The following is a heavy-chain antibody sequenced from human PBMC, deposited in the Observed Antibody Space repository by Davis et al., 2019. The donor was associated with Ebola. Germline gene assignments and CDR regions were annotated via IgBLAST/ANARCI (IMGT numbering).Heavy chain of an antibody. V-gene: IGHV3-74*01. CDR1: GFTFSSYW. CDR2: INSDGSST. D-gene: IGHD2-2*01. J-gene: IGHJ6*02. Sequence: GESLKISCAASGFTFSSYWMHWVRQAPGKGLVWVSRINSDGSSTSYADSVKGRFTISRDNSKNTLYLQMNSLRAEDTAVYYCAKTAYCSSTSCPGGMDVWGQGTTVTVSS. CDR3: AKTAYCSSTSCPGGMDV.